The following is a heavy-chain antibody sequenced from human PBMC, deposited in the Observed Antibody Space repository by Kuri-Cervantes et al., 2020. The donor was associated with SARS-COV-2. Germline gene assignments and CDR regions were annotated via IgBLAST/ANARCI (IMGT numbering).Heavy chain of an antibody. CDR2: MNPNSGNT. CDR3: ARDTTVSAMDV. D-gene: IGHD4-11*01. CDR1: GYTFTSYY. V-gene: IGHV1-8*03. J-gene: IGHJ6*03. Sequence: ASVKVSCKASGYTFTSYYMHWVRQAPGQGLEWMGWMNPNSGNTGYAQKFQGRVTITRNTSISTAYMELSSLRSEDTAVYYCARDTTVSAMDVWGKGTTVTVSS.